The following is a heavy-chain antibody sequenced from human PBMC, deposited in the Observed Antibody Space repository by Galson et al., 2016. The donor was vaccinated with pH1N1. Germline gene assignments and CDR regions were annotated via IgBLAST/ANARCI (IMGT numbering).Heavy chain of an antibody. V-gene: IGHV1-18*01. CDR2: ISAYNGNA. Sequence: SVKVSCKASGYTVTTYGVSWVRQAPGQGLEWMGGISAYNGNAYYAQKFQGRFRMTRDTSTGTAYMELTSLRSDDTALYYCAREGNYYNSSYLGDGFGIWGQGTMVVVSS. D-gene: IGHD3-22*01. J-gene: IGHJ3*02. CDR3: AREGNYYNSSYLGDGFGI. CDR1: GYTVTTYG.